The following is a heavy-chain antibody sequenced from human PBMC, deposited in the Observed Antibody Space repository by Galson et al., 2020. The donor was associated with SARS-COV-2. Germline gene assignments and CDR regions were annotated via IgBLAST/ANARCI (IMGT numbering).Heavy chain of an antibody. D-gene: IGHD2-8*01. CDR2: ISYDGIKQ. CDR3: ARLYYAIDARS. J-gene: IGHJ5*02. V-gene: IGHV3-30-3*01. Sequence: TGRSLILSCAPSEFTFSSNAMHWARQAPGKGLDWVAVISYDGIKQYSPDSVKGRFTISRDNSKNTLYLEMNSLRAEDTAVYYCARLYYAIDARSWGRGVLVTVS. CDR1: EFTFSSNA.